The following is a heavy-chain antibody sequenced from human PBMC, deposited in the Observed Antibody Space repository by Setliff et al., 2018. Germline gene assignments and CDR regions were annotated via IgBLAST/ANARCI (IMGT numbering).Heavy chain of an antibody. J-gene: IGHJ4*02. D-gene: IGHD5-18*01. Sequence: GGSLRLSCAASGFTFSAHYMDWLRQAPGKGLEWVGRIRNKDNSYTTEYAASVKGRFTISRDESTKSQYLQMNSLKTEDTAVYYRALYNYGLPYWGQGTLVTVSS. V-gene: IGHV3-72*01. CDR3: ALYNYGLPY. CDR2: IRNKDNSYTT. CDR1: GFTFSAHY.